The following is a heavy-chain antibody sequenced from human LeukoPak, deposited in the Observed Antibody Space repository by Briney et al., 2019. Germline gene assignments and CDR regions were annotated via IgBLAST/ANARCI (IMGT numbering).Heavy chain of an antibody. CDR3: ARLAICSTSCSDAFDI. D-gene: IGHD2-2*01. J-gene: IGHJ3*02. V-gene: IGHV3-33*08. CDR1: GFTFSSYG. Sequence: GGSLRPSCAASGFTFSSYGMHWVRQAPGKGLEWVAVIWYGGSNKYYADSVKGRFTISRDNSKNTLYLQMNSLRAEDTAVYYCARLAICSTSCSDAFDIWGQGTMVTVSS. CDR2: IWYGGSNK.